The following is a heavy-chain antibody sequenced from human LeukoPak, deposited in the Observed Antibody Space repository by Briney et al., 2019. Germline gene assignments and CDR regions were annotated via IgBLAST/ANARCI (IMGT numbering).Heavy chain of an antibody. CDR1: GFSFSDFY. D-gene: IGHD1-26*01. CDR2: IGTRSNPI. Sequence: KPGGSLRLSCAASGFSFSDFYMSWIRQAPGTGLEWISYIGTRSNPIYYADSVKGRFTISRDDAKNSLYLQMNSLRDEDTAVYFCAREARGSGRDFDYWGQGILVTVSS. J-gene: IGHJ4*02. V-gene: IGHV3-11*01. CDR3: AREARGSGRDFDY.